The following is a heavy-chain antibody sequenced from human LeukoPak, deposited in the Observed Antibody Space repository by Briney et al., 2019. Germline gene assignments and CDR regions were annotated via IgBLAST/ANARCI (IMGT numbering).Heavy chain of an antibody. Sequence: GGFLRLSCAASGFTVSSNYMSWVRQAPGKGLEWVSVIYSGGSTYYADSVKGRFTISRDNSKNTLYLQMNSLRAEDTAVYYCARQSTSCYPYHDAFDIWGQGTMVTVSS. D-gene: IGHD2-2*01. V-gene: IGHV3-53*01. CDR1: GFTVSSNY. CDR2: IYSGGST. J-gene: IGHJ3*02. CDR3: ARQSTSCYPYHDAFDI.